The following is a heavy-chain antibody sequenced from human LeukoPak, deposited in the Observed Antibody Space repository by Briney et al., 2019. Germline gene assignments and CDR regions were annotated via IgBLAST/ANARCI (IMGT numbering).Heavy chain of an antibody. Sequence: PGGSLRLSCAPAGFTFSSYAMSWVRQAPGKGLEWVSAISGSGGSTYYADPVKGRFTISRDNSKHTLYLQMNSLRAEDTAVYYCAKEGTYYYGSGSLFDYWGQGTLVTVSS. CDR1: GFTFSSYA. CDR3: AKEGTYYYGSGSLFDY. D-gene: IGHD3-10*01. J-gene: IGHJ4*02. V-gene: IGHV3-23*01. CDR2: ISGSGGST.